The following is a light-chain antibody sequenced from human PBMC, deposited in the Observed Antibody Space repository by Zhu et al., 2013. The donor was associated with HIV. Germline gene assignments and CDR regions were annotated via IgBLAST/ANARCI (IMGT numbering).Light chain of an antibody. CDR3: QQYNSYSWT. J-gene: IGKJ1*01. V-gene: IGKV1-5*03. CDR2: KAS. CDR1: QSISSW. Sequence: QMTQSPSTLSASVGDRVTMTCRASQSISSWLAWYQQKPGKAPKLLIYKASSLESGVPSRFSGSGSGTEFTLTISSLQPDDFATYYCQQYNSYSWTFGQGTKVEIK.